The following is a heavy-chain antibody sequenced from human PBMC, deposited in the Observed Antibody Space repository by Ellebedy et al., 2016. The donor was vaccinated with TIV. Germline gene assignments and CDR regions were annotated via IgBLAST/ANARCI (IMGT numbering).Heavy chain of an antibody. CDR3: ATEPSIAAAGKLTSGGSTRNDAFDI. D-gene: IGHD6-13*01. CDR1: GGSFSGYY. V-gene: IGHV4-34*01. J-gene: IGHJ3*02. CDR2: INHSGST. Sequence: SETLSLXXPVHGGSFSGYYWSWIRQPPGKGLEWIGEINHSGSTNYNPSLKSRVTISVDTSKNQFSLKLSSVTAADTAVYYCATEPSIAAAGKLTSGGSTRNDAFDIWGQGTMVTVSS.